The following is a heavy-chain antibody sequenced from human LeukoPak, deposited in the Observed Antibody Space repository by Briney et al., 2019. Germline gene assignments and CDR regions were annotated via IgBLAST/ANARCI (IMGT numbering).Heavy chain of an antibody. D-gene: IGHD3-10*01. CDR3: AKDNGSGSYYTSYFDY. V-gene: IGHV3-30*18. Sequence: GGSLRLSCAASGFTFSSYGMHWVRQAPGKGLEWVAVISYDGSNKYYADSVKGRFTISRDNSKNTLYLQMNSLRAEDTAVYYCAKDNGSGSYYTSYFDYWGQGTLVTASS. CDR2: ISYDGSNK. J-gene: IGHJ4*02. CDR1: GFTFSSYG.